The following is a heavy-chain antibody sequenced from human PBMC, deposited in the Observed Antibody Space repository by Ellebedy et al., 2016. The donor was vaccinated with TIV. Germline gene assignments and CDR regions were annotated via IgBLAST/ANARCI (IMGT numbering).Heavy chain of an antibody. CDR3: ARESTNQGGWYFDL. CDR1: GSTFPTYW. J-gene: IGHJ2*01. V-gene: IGHV5-51*01. Sequence: GGSLRLSCAASGSTFPTYWIGWLRQMPGKGLEWIGVIYPRDSDTRYSPSFQGRVTISADKSISTVYLQWSSLKASDTAVYYCARESTNQGGWYFDLWGRGTLVIVSS. D-gene: IGHD2-8*01. CDR2: IYPRDSDT.